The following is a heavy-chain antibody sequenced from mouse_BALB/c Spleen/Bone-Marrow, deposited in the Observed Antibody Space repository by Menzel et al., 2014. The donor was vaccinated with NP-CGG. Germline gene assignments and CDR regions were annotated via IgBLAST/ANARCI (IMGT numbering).Heavy chain of an antibody. CDR3: ARGWYSMDG. Sequence: QVQLQQSGAEQMQPGASVKISCKATGYTFSNYWIEWVKQRPGHGLEWIGEILPGNTNANYNEKFKDRATFTADTSSNTAYMQPSSLTSEDSAVYYCARGWYSMDGWGQGTSVTVSS. J-gene: IGHJ4*01. V-gene: IGHV1-9*01. CDR2: ILPGNTNA. CDR1: GYTFSNYW.